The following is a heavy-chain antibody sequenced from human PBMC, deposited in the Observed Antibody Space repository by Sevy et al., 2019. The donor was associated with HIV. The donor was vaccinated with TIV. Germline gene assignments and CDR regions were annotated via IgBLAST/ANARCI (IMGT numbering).Heavy chain of an antibody. CDR2: ISWNSGNI. CDR3: AKDIGCGWGQGCYYSGRDV. Sequence: GGSLRLSCAASGFKFNDFAMHWVRQAPGKGLEWVSGISWNSGNIDYEDSVKGRFTISRDNAKNSLYLQMNSLRTEDTALYYCAKDIGCGWGQGCYYSGRDVWGQGTTVTVSS. V-gene: IGHV3-9*01. CDR1: GFKFNDFA. J-gene: IGHJ6*02. D-gene: IGHD2-21*01.